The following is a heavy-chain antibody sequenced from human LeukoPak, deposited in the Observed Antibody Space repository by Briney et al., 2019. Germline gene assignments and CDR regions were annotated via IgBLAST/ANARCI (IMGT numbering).Heavy chain of an antibody. Sequence: SETLSLTCAVYVGSLSGYYWSSIRQPPGRGVECIGEINHRGSTNYNPSLKSRDTIAVDTAKNQYCLKLSTVTTEDTIVYYCARERRRGLRFLEWLRDYFDYWGQGTLVTVSS. CDR2: INHRGST. J-gene: IGHJ4*02. V-gene: IGHV4-34*01. CDR3: ARERRRGLRFLEWLRDYFDY. CDR1: VGSLSGYY. D-gene: IGHD3-3*01.